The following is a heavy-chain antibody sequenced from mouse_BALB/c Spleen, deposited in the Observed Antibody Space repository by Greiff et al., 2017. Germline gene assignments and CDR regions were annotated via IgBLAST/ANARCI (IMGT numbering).Heavy chain of an antibody. J-gene: IGHJ3*01. Sequence: VQLKESGPGLVKPSQSLSLTCTVTGYSITSDYAWNWIRQFPGNKLEWMGYISYSGSTSYNPSLKSRISITRDTSKNQFFLQLNSVTTEDTATYYCARLAARATSWFAYWGQGTLVTVSA. CDR2: ISYSGST. D-gene: IGHD3-1*01. V-gene: IGHV3-2*02. CDR1: GYSITSDYA. CDR3: ARLAARATSWFAY.